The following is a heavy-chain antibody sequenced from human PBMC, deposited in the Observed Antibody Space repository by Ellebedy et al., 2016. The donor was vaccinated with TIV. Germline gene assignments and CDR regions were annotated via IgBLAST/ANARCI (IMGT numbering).Heavy chain of an antibody. CDR1: GFTSSNYA. CDR3: AREQWISRYWYFDL. Sequence: PGGSLRLSCAASGFTSSNYAMSWARQAPGNGLECVSATGGTGESKFSAESVKGRFTISRDNSKNTLYVQMNSLRAEETAVYYCAREQWISRYWYFDLWGRGTLVTVSS. V-gene: IGHV3-23*01. J-gene: IGHJ2*01. D-gene: IGHD6-19*01. CDR2: TGGTGESK.